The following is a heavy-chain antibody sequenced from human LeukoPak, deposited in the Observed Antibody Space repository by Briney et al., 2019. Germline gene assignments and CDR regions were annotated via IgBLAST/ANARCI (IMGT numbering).Heavy chain of an antibody. Sequence: GGSLRLSCAVSGFTFRSYWMSWVRQAPGKGLERVANIKQDGNEKYYVDSVKGRFTISRDNAKNSLYLQMNSLRAEDTAVYYCARDGSSGSNPIPLDYWGQGTLVTVSS. J-gene: IGHJ4*02. V-gene: IGHV3-7*01. CDR1: GFTFRSYW. CDR3: ARDGSSGSNPIPLDY. D-gene: IGHD3-22*01. CDR2: IKQDGNEK.